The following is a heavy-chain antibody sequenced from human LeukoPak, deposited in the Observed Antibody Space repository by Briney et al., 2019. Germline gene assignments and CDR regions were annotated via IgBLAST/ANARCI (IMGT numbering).Heavy chain of an antibody. CDR2: ISYDGSNK. D-gene: IGHD6-13*01. V-gene: IGHV3-30-3*01. Sequence: GGSLRLSCAASGFTFSSYAMHWVRQAPGKGLEWVAVISYDGSNKYYADSVKGRFTISRDNSKNTLYLQMNSLKTEDTAVYYCTTEPYSSSWFHDYWGQGTLVTVSS. CDR1: GFTFSSYA. J-gene: IGHJ4*02. CDR3: TTEPYSSSWFHDY.